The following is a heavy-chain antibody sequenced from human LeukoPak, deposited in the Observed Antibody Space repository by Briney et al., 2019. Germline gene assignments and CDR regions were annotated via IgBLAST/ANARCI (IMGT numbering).Heavy chain of an antibody. J-gene: IGHJ3*02. CDR3: ATNRAGTYDRPFDI. D-gene: IGHD1-26*01. Sequence: TSETLSLTCTVSGGSISSYYWSWIRQPPGKGLEWIGYIYYSGSTNYNPSLKSRVTISVDTSVNQFSLKLSSVTAADTAVYFCATNRAGTYDRPFDIWGQGTMVTVSS. CDR2: IYYSGST. V-gene: IGHV4-59*08. CDR1: GGSISSYY.